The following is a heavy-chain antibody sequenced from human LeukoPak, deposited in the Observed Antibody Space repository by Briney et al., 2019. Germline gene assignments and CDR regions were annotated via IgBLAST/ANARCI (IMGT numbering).Heavy chain of an antibody. CDR3: ARSGNYYDTSGLSH. CDR2: ISWNSGSI. Sequence: PGRSLRLSCAASGFTFDDYAMHWVRQAPGKGLEWVSGISWNSGSIDYADSVKGRFTISRDNAKRSLFLQMNSLRDDDTAVYYCARSGNYYDTSGLSHWGQGTLVSVSS. J-gene: IGHJ4*02. CDR1: GFTFDDYA. V-gene: IGHV3-9*01. D-gene: IGHD3-22*01.